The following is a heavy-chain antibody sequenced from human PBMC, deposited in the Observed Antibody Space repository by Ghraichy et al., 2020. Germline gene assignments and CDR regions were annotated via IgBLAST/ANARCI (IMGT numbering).Heavy chain of an antibody. Sequence: GESLNISCAASGFMFGSHWIHWVRQAPGKGLVWVSRISGDGSSTSYADSVKGRFTISRDNAKNTLYLQMNSLRTEDTAVYYCARGAIQGCGGSCYSVGSFDHWGQGALFTVSP. D-gene: IGHD2-15*01. CDR3: ARGAIQGCGGSCYSVGSFDH. J-gene: IGHJ4*02. V-gene: IGHV3-74*01. CDR2: ISGDGSST. CDR1: GFMFGSHW.